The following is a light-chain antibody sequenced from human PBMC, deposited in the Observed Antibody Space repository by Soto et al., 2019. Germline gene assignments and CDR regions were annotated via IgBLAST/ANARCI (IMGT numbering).Light chain of an antibody. V-gene: IGKV1-5*03. CDR2: KAS. Sequence: DIQMTQSPSTLSASVGDRVTITCRASQSISSWLAWYQQKPGKAPKLLIYKASSLESGVPSRFSGSGSGTEFTLTISSLQPDDFATYYCQQYHGYSRTFGQGTKVDIK. CDR1: QSISSW. CDR3: QQYHGYSRT. J-gene: IGKJ1*01.